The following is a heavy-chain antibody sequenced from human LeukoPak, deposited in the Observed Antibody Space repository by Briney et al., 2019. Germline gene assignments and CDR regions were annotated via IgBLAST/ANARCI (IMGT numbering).Heavy chain of an antibody. Sequence: ASVKVSCKASGYTFTGYYMHWVRQAPGQGLEWMGRINPNGGGTNYAQKFQGRVTMTRDTSISTAYMELSRLRSDDTAVYYCAREFEVVVAATDYWGQGTLVTVSS. D-gene: IGHD2-15*01. J-gene: IGHJ4*02. CDR1: GYTFTGYY. CDR2: INPNGGGT. V-gene: IGHV1-2*06. CDR3: AREFEVVVAATDY.